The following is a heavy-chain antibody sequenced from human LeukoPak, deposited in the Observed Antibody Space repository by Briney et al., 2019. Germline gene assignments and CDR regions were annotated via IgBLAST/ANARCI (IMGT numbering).Heavy chain of an antibody. Sequence: PGGSLRLSCAASGFTFGSYWMHWVRQAPGKGLEWVSIISSAGTTYYADSVKGRFTISRDNSKNTVYLQVNSLRDEDTAVYYCARDLEAANTYYFDYWGQGTMVTVSS. CDR2: ISSAGTT. J-gene: IGHJ4*02. CDR1: GFTFGSYW. V-gene: IGHV3-66*01. CDR3: ARDLEAANTYYFDY. D-gene: IGHD6-13*01.